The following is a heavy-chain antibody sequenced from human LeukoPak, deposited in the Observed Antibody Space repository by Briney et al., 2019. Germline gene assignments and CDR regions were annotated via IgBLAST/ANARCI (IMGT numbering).Heavy chain of an antibody. J-gene: IGHJ5*02. CDR3: ARVGVLLWFGELLYPNWFDP. CDR1: GGTFSSYA. V-gene: IGHV1-69*13. D-gene: IGHD3-10*01. CDR2: IIPIFGTA. Sequence: SVKVSCKASGGTFSSYAISWVRQAPGQGLEWMGGIIPIFGTANYAQKFQGRVTITADESTSTAYMELSSLRSEDTAVYYCARVGVLLWFGELLYPNWFDPWGQGTPVTVSS.